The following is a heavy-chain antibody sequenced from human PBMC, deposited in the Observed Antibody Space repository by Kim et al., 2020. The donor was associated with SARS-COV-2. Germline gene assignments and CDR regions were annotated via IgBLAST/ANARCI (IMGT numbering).Heavy chain of an antibody. V-gene: IGHV3-23*01. J-gene: IGHJ6*03. CDR1: GFTFSSYA. D-gene: IGHD3-10*01. CDR2: ISGSGGST. Sequence: GGSLRLSCAASGFTFSSYAMSWVRQAPGKGLEWVSAISGSGGSTYYADSVKGRFTISRDNSKNTLYLQMNSLRAEDTAVYYCAKDGASGGLWKTYYYYYMDVWGKRDHGHRLL. CDR3: AKDGASGGLWKTYYYYYMDV.